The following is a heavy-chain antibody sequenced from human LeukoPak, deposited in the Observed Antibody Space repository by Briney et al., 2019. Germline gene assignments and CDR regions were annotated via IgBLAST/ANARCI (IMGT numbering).Heavy chain of an antibody. CDR1: GFTFSSYG. CDR3: AKDSTAMVKGYYYGMDV. V-gene: IGHV3-30*18. D-gene: IGHD5-18*01. CDR2: ISYDGSNK. J-gene: IGHJ6*02. Sequence: PGGSLRLTCAASGFTFSSYGMPWVRQAPGKGLEWVAVISYDGSNKYYADSVKGRFTISRDNSKNTLYLQMNSLRAEDTAVYYCAKDSTAMVKGYYYGMDVWGQGTTVTVSS.